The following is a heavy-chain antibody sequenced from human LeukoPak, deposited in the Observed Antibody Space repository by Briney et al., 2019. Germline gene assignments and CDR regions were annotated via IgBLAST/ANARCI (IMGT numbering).Heavy chain of an antibody. CDR1: GFTFVDHA. CDR3: AKYFASGSYYKLPH. D-gene: IGHD3-10*01. V-gene: IGHV3-9*01. CDR2: ITWSGGTM. Sequence: GRSLRLSCAASGFTFVDHAMHWVRQAPGKGLEWVSGITWSGGTMGYADSVKGRFTISRDNSKNTLYLQMNSLRAEDTAVYYCAKYFASGSYYKLPHWGQGTLVTVSS. J-gene: IGHJ1*01.